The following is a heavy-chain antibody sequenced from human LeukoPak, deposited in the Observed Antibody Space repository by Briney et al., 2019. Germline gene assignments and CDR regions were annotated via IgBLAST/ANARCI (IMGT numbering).Heavy chain of an antibody. J-gene: IGHJ6*02. Sequence: GGSLRLSCAASGVTFSSYWMNWARQAPGKGLEWVASINHNGNENYYVDSVKGRFTISRDNAKNSLYLQMSNLGAEDTAVYFCARGGGLDVWGQGATVTVSS. V-gene: IGHV3-7*03. CDR2: INHNGNEN. CDR1: GVTFSSYW. D-gene: IGHD3-16*01. CDR3: ARGGGLDV.